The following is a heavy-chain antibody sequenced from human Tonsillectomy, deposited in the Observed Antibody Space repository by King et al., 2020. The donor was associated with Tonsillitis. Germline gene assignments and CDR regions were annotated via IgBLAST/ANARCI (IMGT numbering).Heavy chain of an antibody. CDR3: ARDGDGYNYGPGGDYFQH. CDR1: GFTFSSYT. D-gene: IGHD5-18*01. V-gene: IGHV3-48*04. J-gene: IGHJ1*01. Sequence: EVQLVESGGRLVQPGGSLRLSCAASGFTFSSYTMHWVRQTPGKGLEWVSSIRSGSGSTFYADSVKGRFTIARDNSKNSLYLQMNALRPEDTAVFYCARDGDGYNYGPGGDYFQHWGQGTLVTVSS. CDR2: IRSGSGST.